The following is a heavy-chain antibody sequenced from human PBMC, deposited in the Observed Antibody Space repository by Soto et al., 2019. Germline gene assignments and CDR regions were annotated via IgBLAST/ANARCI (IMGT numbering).Heavy chain of an antibody. V-gene: IGHV4-34*01. CDR1: GGSFSGYY. J-gene: IGHJ4*02. CDR3: ARGKLSDYVWGSYRYHFDY. Sequence: ETLSLTCAVYGGSFSGYYWSWIRQPPGKGLEWIGEINHSGSTNYNPSLKSRVTISVDTSKNQFSLKLSSVTAADTAVYYCARGKLSDYVWGSYRYHFDYWGQGTVVTVSS. D-gene: IGHD3-16*02. CDR2: INHSGST.